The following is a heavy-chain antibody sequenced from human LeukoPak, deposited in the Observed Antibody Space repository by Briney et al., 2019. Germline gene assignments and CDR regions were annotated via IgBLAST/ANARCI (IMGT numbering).Heavy chain of an antibody. V-gene: IGHV1-18*01. CDR2: ISAYNGNT. CDR3: ARYCSRTSCYEPPYYYYGMDV. CDR1: VYTFTIYG. Sequence: GASVKVSRKASVYTFTIYGFSWMWQPPAQGLEWMGWISAYNGNTNYAQKLQGRVTMTTDTSTSTADMELRSLRSDDTAVYYCARYCSRTSCYEPPYYYYGMDVWGQGTTVTVAS. J-gene: IGHJ6*02. D-gene: IGHD2-2*01.